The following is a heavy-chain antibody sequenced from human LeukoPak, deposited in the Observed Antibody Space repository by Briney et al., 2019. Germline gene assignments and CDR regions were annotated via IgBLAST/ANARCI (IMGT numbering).Heavy chain of an antibody. V-gene: IGHV1-46*01. Sequence: ASVKVSCKASGYTFTTYYVHWVRQAPGQGLEWMGIINPSGGSANYAQKFQGRVTMTRDTSTSTVYMELSSLRSDDTAVYYCARAVGSPSPIVVVTGGVGSSLDYWGQGTLVTVSS. CDR2: INPSGGSA. D-gene: IGHD2-21*02. J-gene: IGHJ4*02. CDR1: GYTFTTYY. CDR3: ARAVGSPSPIVVVTGGVGSSLDY.